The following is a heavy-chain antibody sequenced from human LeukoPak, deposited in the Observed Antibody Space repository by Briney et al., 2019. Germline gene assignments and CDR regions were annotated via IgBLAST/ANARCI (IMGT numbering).Heavy chain of an antibody. J-gene: IGHJ4*02. D-gene: IGHD3-22*01. Sequence: ASVKVSCKASGYTFTGYYIHWVRQAPGQGLEWMGWSNPNSGGTGYAQQFQGRVTMTRDTHISTAYMELGRLRSDDTAVYYCARDIDYYDSRRFYYWGQGTLVTVSS. V-gene: IGHV1-2*02. CDR3: ARDIDYYDSRRFYY. CDR2: SNPNSGGT. CDR1: GYTFTGYY.